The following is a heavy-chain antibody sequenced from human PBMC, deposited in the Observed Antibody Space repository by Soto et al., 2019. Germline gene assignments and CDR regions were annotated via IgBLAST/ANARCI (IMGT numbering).Heavy chain of an antibody. Sequence: QVQLVQSGAEVKKPGSSVKVSCKASGGTFSSYAFSWVRQAPGQGLEWMGGIIPIFGTANYAQNFQGRVTIPAAESTTKAYMALSSLRSEDTAVYYCAGDRGYCGSNRCSPGYYYYSGLDVWGQGTTVTFSS. CDR1: GGTFSSYA. CDR3: AGDRGYCGSNRCSPGYYYYSGLDV. J-gene: IGHJ6*02. V-gene: IGHV1-69*01. CDR2: IIPIFGTA. D-gene: IGHD2-2*01.